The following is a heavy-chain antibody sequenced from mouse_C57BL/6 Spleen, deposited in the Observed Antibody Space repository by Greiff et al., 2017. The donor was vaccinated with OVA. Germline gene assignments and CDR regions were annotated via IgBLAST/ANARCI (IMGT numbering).Heavy chain of an antibody. D-gene: IGHD1-1*01. V-gene: IGHV5-4*01. CDR3: ARDGTTVVATGFDY. J-gene: IGHJ2*01. CDR2: ISDGGSYT. Sequence: EVMLVESGGGLVKPGGSLKLSCAASGFTFSSYAMSWVRQTPEKRLEWVATISDGGSYTYYPDNVKGRFTISRDNAKNNLYLQMSHLKSEDTAMYYCARDGTTVVATGFDYWGQGTTLTVSS. CDR1: GFTFSSYA.